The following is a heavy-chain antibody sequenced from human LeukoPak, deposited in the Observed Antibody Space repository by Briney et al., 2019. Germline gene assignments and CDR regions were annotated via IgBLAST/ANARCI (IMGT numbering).Heavy chain of an antibody. Sequence: PSETLSLTSTVSGASMSRYYWSWIRQPPGKGLEWIAYVYDSGITNYNPSLKSRVTISQDTSKNQFSLNLISVTAADTAVYYCARHPGIQLWIDNWGQGTLVTVSS. CDR3: ARHPGIQLWIDN. CDR2: VYDSGIT. CDR1: GASMSRYY. J-gene: IGHJ4*02. D-gene: IGHD5-18*01. V-gene: IGHV4-59*08.